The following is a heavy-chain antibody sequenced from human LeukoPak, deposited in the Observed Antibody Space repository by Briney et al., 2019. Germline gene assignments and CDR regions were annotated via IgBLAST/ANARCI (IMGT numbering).Heavy chain of an antibody. J-gene: IGHJ4*02. CDR3: ARRRYTGSSYFDF. V-gene: IGHV5-51*01. D-gene: IGHD1-26*01. CDR2: FYPGDSDT. Sequence: GESLKISCKGSGYSFTNYWIGWVRQMPGKGLEWMGIFYPGDSDTKYSPSFQGQVTISADKSVSTAYLQWNSLKASDTAMYFCARRRYTGSSYFDFWGQGTLVTVSS. CDR1: GYSFTNYW.